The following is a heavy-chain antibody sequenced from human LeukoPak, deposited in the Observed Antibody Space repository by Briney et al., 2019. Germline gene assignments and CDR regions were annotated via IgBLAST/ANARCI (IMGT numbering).Heavy chain of an antibody. V-gene: IGHV3-48*04. CDR1: GFTFSSYS. CDR2: ISGRDGTI. J-gene: IGHJ4*02. Sequence: GGSLRLSCAASGFTFSSYSMNWVRQAPGKGLEWISYISGRDGTIYYADSVKGRFTISRDNAKNSLYLQMNTLRAADTAVYYCARGLGFRNDYYSLGYWGQGTLVTVSS. D-gene: IGHD3-22*01. CDR3: ARGLGFRNDYYSLGY.